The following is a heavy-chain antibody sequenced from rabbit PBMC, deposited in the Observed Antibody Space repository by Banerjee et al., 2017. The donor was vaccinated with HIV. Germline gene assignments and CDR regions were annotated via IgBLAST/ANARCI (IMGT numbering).Heavy chain of an antibody. CDR3: ARDLFGDADSSY. CDR2: INTSNGNT. D-gene: IGHD8-1*01. J-gene: IGHJ6*01. V-gene: IGHV1S40*01. CDR1: GFSFSSAYD. Sequence: GFSFSSAYDMCWVRQAPGKGLEWIACINTSNGNTVYASWAKGRFTISKTSSTTVTLQMTSLTAADTATYFCARDLFGDADSSYWGPGTLVTVS.